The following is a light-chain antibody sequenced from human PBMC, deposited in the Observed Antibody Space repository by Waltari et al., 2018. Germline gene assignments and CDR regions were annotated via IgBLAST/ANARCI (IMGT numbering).Light chain of an antibody. Sequence: IVLTQSPLSLPVTPGEPASISCRSSQSLLISAGYSSLDWYFHKPGQPPQLLIYDTSVRPSGVPDRVTGSGSGTDFTLKIRRVEAEDVGVYYCMQGLQIPVTFGQGTTLEIK. CDR3: MQGLQIPVT. CDR1: QSLLISAGYSS. CDR2: DTS. J-gene: IGKJ2*01. V-gene: IGKV2-28*01.